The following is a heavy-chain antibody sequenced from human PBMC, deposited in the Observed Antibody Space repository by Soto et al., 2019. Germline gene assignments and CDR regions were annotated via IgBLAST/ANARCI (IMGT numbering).Heavy chain of an antibody. D-gene: IGHD2-15*01. CDR1: GGSISSGGYS. CDR3: ARAGYCSGGSCYPLDFDY. Sequence: PSETLSLTCAVSGGSISSGGYSWSWIRQPPGKGLEWIGYIYHSGSTYYNPSLKSRVTISVDRSKNQFSLKLSSVTAADTAVYYCARAGYCSGGSCYPLDFDYWCQGTLVTVSS. J-gene: IGHJ4*02. V-gene: IGHV4-30-2*01. CDR2: IYHSGST.